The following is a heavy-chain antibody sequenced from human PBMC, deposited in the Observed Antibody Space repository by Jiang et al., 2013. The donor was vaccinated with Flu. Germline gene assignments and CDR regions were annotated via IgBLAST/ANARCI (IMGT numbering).Heavy chain of an antibody. Sequence: QLLESGGGLVQPGGSLRLSCVASGFTLSSYSMNWVRQAPGKGLEWVSYIRSTGSPTHYADSVKGRFTISRDTAQNSLYLQMNSLRDEDTAVYYCVRDPNALDYWGQGTQVT. CDR1: GFTLSSYS. CDR2: IRSTGSPT. CDR3: VRDPNALDY. J-gene: IGHJ4*02. V-gene: IGHV3-48*02.